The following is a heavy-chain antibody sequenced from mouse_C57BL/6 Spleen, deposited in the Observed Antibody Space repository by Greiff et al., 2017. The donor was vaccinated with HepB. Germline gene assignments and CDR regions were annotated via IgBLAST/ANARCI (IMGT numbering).Heavy chain of an antibody. CDR3: ASPLLTTVVAEMDY. D-gene: IGHD1-1*01. CDR1: GYTFTSYW. J-gene: IGHJ4*01. V-gene: IGHV1-64*01. Sequence: QVQLQQPGAELVKPGASVKLSCKASGYTFTSYWMHWVKQRPGQGLEWIGMIHPNSGSNNYTEKFKSKATRAVDKSASTAYMQISSLASEDSAVYYCASPLLTTVVAEMDYWGQGTSVTVSS. CDR2: IHPNSGSN.